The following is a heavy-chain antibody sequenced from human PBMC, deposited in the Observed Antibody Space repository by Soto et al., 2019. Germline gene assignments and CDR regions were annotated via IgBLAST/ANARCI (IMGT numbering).Heavy chain of an antibody. D-gene: IGHD3-16*01. Sequence: QVQLQESGPGLVKPSQTLSLTCTVSGGSISSGGYYWSWIRQHPGKGLEWIGCIYYSGSSYYNPSLKSRVTITVDTSKNQLSLKLSSVAAADTAVYYCAGGWGGYFQHWGQGTLVTVSS. CDR2: IYYSGSS. V-gene: IGHV4-31*03. J-gene: IGHJ1*01. CDR3: AGGWGGYFQH. CDR1: GGSISSGGYY.